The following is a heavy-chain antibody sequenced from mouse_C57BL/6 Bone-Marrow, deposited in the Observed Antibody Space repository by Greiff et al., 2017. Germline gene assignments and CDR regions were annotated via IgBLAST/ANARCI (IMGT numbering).Heavy chain of an antibody. CDR3: ARDLGAMDY. Sequence: QVQLLQSGAELARPGASVTLSCTASGYTFTSYGISWVKQRTGQGLEWIGEIYPRSGNTYYNEKFKGKATLTADKSSSTASMELRSLTSEDSAIYFCARDLGAMDYWGQGTSVTVTA. D-gene: IGHD3-3*01. CDR1: GYTFTSYG. CDR2: IYPRSGNT. V-gene: IGHV1-81*01. J-gene: IGHJ4*01.